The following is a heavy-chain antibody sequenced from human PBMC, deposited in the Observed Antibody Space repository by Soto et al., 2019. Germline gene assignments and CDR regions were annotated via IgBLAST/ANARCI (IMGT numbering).Heavy chain of an antibody. CDR3: ASSGMFREPWGY. Sequence: QVQRVQSGAEVKKPGASVKVSCKASGYTFTNYAIHWVRQAPGQRLEWMGWINAGNGNTKYSQEFQGRVTIIRDTSASASTAYMELSSLTSEDTAVYYCASSGMFREPWGYWGQGTLVTVSS. D-gene: IGHD3-10*02. V-gene: IGHV1-3*01. CDR2: INAGNGNT. J-gene: IGHJ4*02. CDR1: GYTFTNYA.